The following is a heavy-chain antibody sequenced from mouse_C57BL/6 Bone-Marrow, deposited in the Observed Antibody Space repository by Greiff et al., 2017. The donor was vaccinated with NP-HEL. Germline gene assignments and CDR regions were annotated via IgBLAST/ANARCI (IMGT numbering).Heavy chain of an antibody. CDR3: ARRGYGSKLPVGPFAY. Sequence: VQLKQSGPELVKPGASVKMSCKASGYTFTDYNMHWVKQSHGKSLEWIGYINPNNGGTSYNQKFKGKATLTVNKSSSTAYMELRSLTSEDYTVYYCARRGYGSKLPVGPFAYWGQGNLVTVSA. J-gene: IGHJ3*01. CDR1: GYTFTDYN. CDR2: INPNNGGT. D-gene: IGHD1-1*01. V-gene: IGHV1-22*01.